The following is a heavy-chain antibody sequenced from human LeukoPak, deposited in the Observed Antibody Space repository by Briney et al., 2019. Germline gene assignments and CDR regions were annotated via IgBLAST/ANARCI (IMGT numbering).Heavy chain of an antibody. D-gene: IGHD4-17*01. CDR2: ISGSGGST. J-gene: IGHJ4*02. CDR1: GFTFSSYA. V-gene: IGHV3-23*01. Sequence: GGSLRLSCAASGFTFSSYAMSWVRQAPGKGLEWVSAISGSGGSTYYADSVKGRFTISRDNSKNTLYVQMNSLRAEDTAIYYCALVTTDRPFDYWGQGTLVTVSP. CDR3: ALVTTDRPFDY.